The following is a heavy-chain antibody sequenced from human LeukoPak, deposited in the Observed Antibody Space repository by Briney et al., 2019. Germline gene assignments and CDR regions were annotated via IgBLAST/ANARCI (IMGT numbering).Heavy chain of an antibody. V-gene: IGHV3-9*01. J-gene: IGHJ3*02. D-gene: IGHD4-23*01. CDR1: GFTFDDYA. CDR3: AKLSGNSPHLPAFDI. CDR2: ISWNSGSI. Sequence: GRSLRLSCAASGFTFDDYAMHWVRQAPGKGLEWVSGISWNSGSIGYADSVKGRFTISRDNAKNSLCLQMNSLRAEDTALYYCAKLSGNSPHLPAFDIWGQGTMVTVSS.